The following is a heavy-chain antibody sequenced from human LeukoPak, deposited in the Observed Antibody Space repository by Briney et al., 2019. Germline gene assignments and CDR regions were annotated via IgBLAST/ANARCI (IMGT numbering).Heavy chain of an antibody. CDR2: ISPSSGAI. CDR1: GFTFSGYS. CDR3: ARAAYASGPDY. Sequence: GGSLRLSCAASGFTFSGYSMNWVRQAPGKGLEWVSYISPSSGAIHYADSVKGRFTISRDNAKNSLYLQMNSLRDDDTAVYYCARAAYASGPDYWGQGTLVTVSS. V-gene: IGHV3-48*02. D-gene: IGHD6-25*01. J-gene: IGHJ4*02.